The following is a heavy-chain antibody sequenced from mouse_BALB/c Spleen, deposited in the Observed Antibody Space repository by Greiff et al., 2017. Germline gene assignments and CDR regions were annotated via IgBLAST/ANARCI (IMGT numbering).Heavy chain of an antibody. Sequence: EVNLVESGGGLVKPGGSLKLSCAASGFTFSSYAMSWVRQSPEKRLEWVAEISSGGSYTYYPDTVTGRFTISRDNAKNTLYLEMSSLRSEDTAMYYCARDPTGNYEFAYWGQGTLVTVSA. CDR2: ISSGGSYT. D-gene: IGHD2-1*01. V-gene: IGHV5-9-4*01. J-gene: IGHJ3*01. CDR1: GFTFSSYA. CDR3: ARDPTGNYEFAY.